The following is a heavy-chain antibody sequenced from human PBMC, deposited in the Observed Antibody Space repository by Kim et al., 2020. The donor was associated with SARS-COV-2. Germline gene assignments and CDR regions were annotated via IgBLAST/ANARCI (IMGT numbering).Heavy chain of an antibody. Sequence: ASVKVSCKASGYTFTSYGISWVRQAPGQGLEWMGWISAYNGNTNYAQKLQGRVTMTTDTSTSTAYMELRSLRSDDTAVYYCARVHCSSTSCYRVGLYGMDVWGQGTTVTVSS. V-gene: IGHV1-18*04. J-gene: IGHJ6*02. CDR1: GYTFTSYG. CDR3: ARVHCSSTSCYRVGLYGMDV. D-gene: IGHD2-2*02. CDR2: ISAYNGNT.